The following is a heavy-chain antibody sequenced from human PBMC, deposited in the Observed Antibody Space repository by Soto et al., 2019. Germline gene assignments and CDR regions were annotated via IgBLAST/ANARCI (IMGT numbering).Heavy chain of an antibody. J-gene: IGHJ6*02. CDR1: GYTFTSYA. CDR2: INAGNGNT. D-gene: IGHD7-27*01. V-gene: IGHV1-3*01. CDR3: ARRLGTISAYYYGMDV. Sequence: GASVKVSCKASGYTFTSYAMHWVRQAPGQRLEWMGWINAGNGNTKYSQKFQGRVTITRDTSASTAYMELGSLRSEDTAVYYCARRLGTISAYYYGMDVWGQGTTVTVSS.